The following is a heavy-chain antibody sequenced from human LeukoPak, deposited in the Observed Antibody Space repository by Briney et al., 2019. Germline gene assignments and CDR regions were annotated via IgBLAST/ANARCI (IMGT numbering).Heavy chain of an antibody. D-gene: IGHD1-26*01. CDR1: GFTFSSYA. CDR2: ISGSDGST. J-gene: IGHJ4*02. V-gene: IGHV3-23*01. CDR3: AKGRSGTYSPTWDY. Sequence: GGSLGLSCAASGFTFSSYAMSWVRQAPGKGLEWVSGISGSDGSTYYADSVKGRFTISRDNSKNTLYLQMNSLRADDTAVYYCAKGRSGTYSPTWDYWGQGTLVTVSS.